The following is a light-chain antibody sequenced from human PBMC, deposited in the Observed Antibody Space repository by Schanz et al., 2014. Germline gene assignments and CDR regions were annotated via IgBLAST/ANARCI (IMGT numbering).Light chain of an antibody. V-gene: IGKV3-20*01. CDR3: QQYGGLPIT. Sequence: EIVLTQSPDTLSLSPGERATLSCKASQSVNGRFLAWYQQKPGQAPRLLIYGASSRANGIPDRLSGSGSGTDFTLTISRLEPEDFAVYYCQQYGGLPITFGQGTRLEIK. CDR2: GAS. J-gene: IGKJ5*01. CDR1: QSVNGRF.